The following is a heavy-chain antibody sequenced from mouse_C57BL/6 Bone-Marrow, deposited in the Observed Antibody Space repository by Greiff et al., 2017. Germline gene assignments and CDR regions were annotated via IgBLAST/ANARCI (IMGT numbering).Heavy chain of an antibody. CDR3: ARPDYYGSSYGFAY. V-gene: IGHV5-17*01. D-gene: IGHD1-1*01. J-gene: IGHJ3*01. Sequence: EVLLVESGGGLVKPGGSLKLSCAASGFTFSDYGMHWVRQAPEQGLEWVAYISSGSSTIYYADKVKGRFTISRDNAKNTLCLQMTSLRSEDTAMYYCARPDYYGSSYGFAYWGQGTLVTVSA. CDR2: ISSGSSTI. CDR1: GFTFSDYG.